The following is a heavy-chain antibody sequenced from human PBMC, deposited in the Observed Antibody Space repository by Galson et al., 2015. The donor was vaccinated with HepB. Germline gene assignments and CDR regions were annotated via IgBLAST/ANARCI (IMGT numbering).Heavy chain of an antibody. CDR3: TRDHAYYGAGVYNYWYFDL. V-gene: IGHV4-4*07. D-gene: IGHD4/OR15-4a*01. Sequence: LSLTCTVSGGSMNSHYWSWLRQPAGKGLEWVGRIYSSGSTDYNPSLRSRVSMSVDASKTQFSLKLRSVTAADTAVYYCTRDHAYYGAGVYNYWYFDLWGRGTLVAVSS. J-gene: IGHJ2*01. CDR1: GGSMNSHY. CDR2: IYSSGST.